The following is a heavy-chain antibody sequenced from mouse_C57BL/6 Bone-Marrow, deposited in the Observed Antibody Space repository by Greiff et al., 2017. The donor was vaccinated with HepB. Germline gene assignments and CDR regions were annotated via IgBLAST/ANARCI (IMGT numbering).Heavy chain of an antibody. Sequence: QVQLQQPGAELVKPGASVKLSCKASGYTFTSYWMHWVKQRPGRGLEWIGRIDPNSGGTKYNEKFKSKATLTVDKPSSTAYMQLSSLTSEDSAVYYCARERGITKVVAAFAYWGQGTGITVSA. J-gene: IGHJ3*01. CDR3: ARERGITKVVAAFAY. D-gene: IGHD1-1*01. CDR1: GYTFTSYW. V-gene: IGHV1-72*01. CDR2: IDPNSGGT.